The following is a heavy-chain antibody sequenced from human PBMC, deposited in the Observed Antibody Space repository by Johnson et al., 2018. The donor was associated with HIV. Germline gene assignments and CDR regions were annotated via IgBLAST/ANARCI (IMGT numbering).Heavy chain of an antibody. CDR1: GFTVSRDY. CDR2: IYSGGNT. J-gene: IGHJ3*02. CDR3: AREDSAFDI. Sequence: VQLVESGGGVVQPGRSLRISCAGSGFTVSRDYMAWIRQAPGKGLEWVSIIYSGGNTFYADSVRGRFTIARDTSKNTLYLQMNSLRAEDTAVYYCAREDSAFDIWGQGTMVTVSS. V-gene: IGHV3-53*01.